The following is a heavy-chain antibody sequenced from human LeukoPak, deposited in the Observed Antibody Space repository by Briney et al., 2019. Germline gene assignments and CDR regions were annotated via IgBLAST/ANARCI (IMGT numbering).Heavy chain of an antibody. CDR3: ARDRTTVTTYYFDY. CDR2: ISAYNGNT. Sequence: ASVKVSCKASGYTFTSYGISWVRQAPGQGLEWMGWISAYNGNTNYAQKLQGRVTMTTDTSTSTAYMELRSLGSDDTAVYYCARDRTTVTTYYFDYWGQGTLVTASS. V-gene: IGHV1-18*01. D-gene: IGHD4-17*01. CDR1: GYTFTSYG. J-gene: IGHJ4*02.